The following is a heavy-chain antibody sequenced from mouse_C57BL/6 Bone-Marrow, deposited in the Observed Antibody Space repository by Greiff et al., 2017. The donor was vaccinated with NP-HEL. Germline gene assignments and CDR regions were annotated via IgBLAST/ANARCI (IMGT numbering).Heavy chain of an antibody. V-gene: IGHV1-47*01. CDR3: ARRGYGSFAWFAY. CDR2: FHPYNDDT. D-gene: IGHD1-1*01. J-gene: IGHJ3*01. Sequence: VKLMESGAELVKPGASVKMSCKASGYTFTTYPIEWMKQNHGKSLEWIGNFHPYNDDTKYNEKFKGKATLTVEKSSSTVYLELSRLTSDDSAVYYCARRGYGSFAWFAYWGQGTLVTVSA. CDR1: GYTFTTYP.